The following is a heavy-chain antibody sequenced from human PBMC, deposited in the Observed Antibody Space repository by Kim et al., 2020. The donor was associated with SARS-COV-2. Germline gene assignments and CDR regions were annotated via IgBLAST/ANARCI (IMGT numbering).Heavy chain of an antibody. CDR1: GFTFSSYC. J-gene: IGHJ4*02. CDR2: ISSSSSYI. CDR3: ARVLYDSSGHYFDY. Sequence: GGSLRLSCAASGFTFSSYCMNWVRQAPGKGLEWVSSISSSSSYIYYADSVKGRFTISRDNAKNSLYLQMNSLRAEDTAVYYCARVLYDSSGHYFDYWGQRTLVTVSS. V-gene: IGHV3-21*01. D-gene: IGHD3-22*01.